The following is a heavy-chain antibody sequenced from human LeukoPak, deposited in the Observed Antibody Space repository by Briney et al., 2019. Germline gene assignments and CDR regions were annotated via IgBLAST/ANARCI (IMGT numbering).Heavy chain of an antibody. J-gene: IGHJ4*02. CDR3: ARGLRTWQLVIFDY. CDR1: GGSMSSYY. V-gene: IGHV4-59*01. Sequence: SETLSLTCTVSGGSMSSYYWSWIRQPPGKGLEWIGYIYYSGFTNYNPSLKSRVTISVDTSKNQFSLKLSSVTAADTAVYYCARGLRTWQLVIFDYWGQGTLVTVS. CDR2: IYYSGFT. D-gene: IGHD6-6*01.